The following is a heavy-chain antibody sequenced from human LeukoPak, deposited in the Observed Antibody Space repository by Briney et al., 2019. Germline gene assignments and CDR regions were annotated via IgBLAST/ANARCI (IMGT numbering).Heavy chain of an antibody. CDR3: ARLKPFYGSGSRPGGYYGMDV. CDR2: IYYSGST. V-gene: IGHV4-59*08. Sequence: SETLSLTCTVSGGSISSYYWSWIRQPPGKGLEWIGYIYYSGSTNYNPSLKSRVTISVDTSKNQFSLKLSSVTAADTAVYYCARLKPFYGSGSRPGGYYGMDVWGQGTTVTVSS. J-gene: IGHJ6*02. CDR1: GGSISSYY. D-gene: IGHD3-10*01.